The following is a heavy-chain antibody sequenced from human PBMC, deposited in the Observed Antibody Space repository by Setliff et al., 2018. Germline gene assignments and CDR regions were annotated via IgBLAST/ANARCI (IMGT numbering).Heavy chain of an antibody. Sequence: GGSLRLSCAASGFTFSSYCMSWVRQAPGKGLEWVANIRQDGSEKYYVDSAKGRFTISRDNAKNSLYLQMNSLRAEDTAQYYCARDSEGALDYWGQGTLVTVSS. J-gene: IGHJ4*02. D-gene: IGHD1-26*01. CDR3: ARDSEGALDY. CDR1: GFTFSSYC. V-gene: IGHV3-7*03. CDR2: IRQDGSEK.